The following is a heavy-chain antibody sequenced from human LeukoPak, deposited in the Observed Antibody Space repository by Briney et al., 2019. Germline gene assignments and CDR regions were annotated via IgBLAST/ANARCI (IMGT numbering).Heavy chain of an antibody. CDR2: TSNDGSNR. CDR3: ARGSPTGAWYWYVEH. V-gene: IGHV3-30*09. J-gene: IGHJ4*02. Sequence: GGSLRLSCAASGFTFSSYAMHWVRQAPGKGLEWVAVTSNDGSNRYYVDSVEGRFVISRDDSKNTLYMHLNSLRSDDTAVYFCARGSPTGAWYWYVEHWGQGTLVSVSS. D-gene: IGHD2-8*02. CDR1: GFTFSSYA.